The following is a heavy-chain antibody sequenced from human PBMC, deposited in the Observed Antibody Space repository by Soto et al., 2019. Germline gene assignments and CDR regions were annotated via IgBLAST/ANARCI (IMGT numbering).Heavy chain of an antibody. J-gene: IGHJ3*02. V-gene: IGHV3-74*01. Sequence: EVQLVESGGGLVQPGGSLRLSCPASGFTFISYWWHWVRKAPGKGLGGVSRINSDGSSTSYADSVKGRFTISRDNAKNTLYLQMNSLRAEDTAVYYCARSRGFGVVIPNDAFDIWGQGTMVTVSS. CDR3: ARSRGFGVVIPNDAFDI. CDR2: INSDGSST. CDR1: GFTFISYW. D-gene: IGHD3-3*01.